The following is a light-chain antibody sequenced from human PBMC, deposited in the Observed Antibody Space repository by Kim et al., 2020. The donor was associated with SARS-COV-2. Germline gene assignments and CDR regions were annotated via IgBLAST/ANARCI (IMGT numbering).Light chain of an antibody. V-gene: IGLV2-23*01. CDR3: CSYAGSSTLL. CDR2: EGS. CDR1: SSDIGSYNL. Sequence: QSALTQPASVSGSPGQSITISCTGTSSDIGSYNLVSWYQQHPGKAPKLMIYEGSKRPSGVPNRFSGSKSGNTASLTISGLQAEDEADYYCCSYAGSSTLLFGGGTQLTVL. J-gene: IGLJ2*01.